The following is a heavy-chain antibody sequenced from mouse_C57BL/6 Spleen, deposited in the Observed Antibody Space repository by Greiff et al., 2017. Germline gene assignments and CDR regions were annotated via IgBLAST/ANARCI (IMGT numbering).Heavy chain of an antibody. J-gene: IGHJ3*01. CDR1: GYAFSSSW. V-gene: IGHV1-82*01. CDR2: IYPGDGDT. CDR3: ARIYYDYDSWFAY. Sequence: VQLQQSGPELVKPGASVKISCKASGYAFSSSWMNWVKQRPGTGLAWIGRIYPGDGDTNYNGQFKGKATLTADKSSSTAYMQLSSLTSEDSAVYFCARIYYDYDSWFAYWGQGTLVTVSA. D-gene: IGHD2-4*01.